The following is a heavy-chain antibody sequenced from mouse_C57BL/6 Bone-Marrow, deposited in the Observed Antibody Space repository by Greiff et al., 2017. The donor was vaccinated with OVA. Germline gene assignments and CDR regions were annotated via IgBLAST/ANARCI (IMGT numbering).Heavy chain of an antibody. CDR1: GYTFTSYW. D-gene: IGHD2-2*01. CDR2: IDPSDSYT. V-gene: IGHV1-50*01. Sequence: QVQLQQPGAELVKPGASVKLSCKASGYTFTSYWMQWVKQRPGQGLEWIGEIDPSDSYTNYNQKFKGKATLTVDTSSSTAYMQLSSLTSEDSAVYYCASSSYGYDHSFAYWGQGTLVTVSA. J-gene: IGHJ3*01. CDR3: ASSSYGYDHSFAY.